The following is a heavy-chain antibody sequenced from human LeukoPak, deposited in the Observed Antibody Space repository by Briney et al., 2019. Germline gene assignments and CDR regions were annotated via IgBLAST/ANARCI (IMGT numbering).Heavy chain of an antibody. CDR1: GFTVSSNY. V-gene: IGHV3-66*01. CDR2: IYSGGNT. J-gene: IGHJ4*02. Sequence: RGSLRLSCAASGFTVSSNYMSWVRQAPGKGLEWVSVIYSGGNTYYADSVKGRFTISRDNSKNTLYLQMNSLRAEDTAIYYCARTVAGDNWGQGTLVTVSS. D-gene: IGHD6-19*01. CDR3: ARTVAGDN.